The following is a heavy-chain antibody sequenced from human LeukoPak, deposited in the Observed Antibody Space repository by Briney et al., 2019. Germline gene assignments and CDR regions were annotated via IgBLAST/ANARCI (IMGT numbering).Heavy chain of an antibody. V-gene: IGHV3-74*01. CDR2: INTDGSNT. Sequence: GGSLRLSCAASGFTFSAYWMHWVRHAPGKGLVWVSRINTDGSNTNYADSVKGRFTISRDNAKNTLYLQMNSLRAEDTAVYYCARAFTIFGVVMEGGQGTLVTVSS. D-gene: IGHD3-3*01. CDR3: ARAFTIFGVVME. J-gene: IGHJ4*02. CDR1: GFTFSAYW.